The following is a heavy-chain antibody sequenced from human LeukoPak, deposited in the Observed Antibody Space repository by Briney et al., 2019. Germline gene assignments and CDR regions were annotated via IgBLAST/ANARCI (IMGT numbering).Heavy chain of an antibody. J-gene: IGHJ6*02. V-gene: IGHV3-23*01. Sequence: GGSLRLSCAASGFTFSSYAMSWVRQAPGKGLEWVSAISGSGGSTYYADSVKGRFTISRDNSKNTLYLQMTSLRAEDTAVYYCAKASCGGECYYAMDVWGQGTTVTVSS. CDR2: ISGSGGST. CDR1: GFTFSSYA. CDR3: AKASCGGECYYAMDV. D-gene: IGHD2-21*01.